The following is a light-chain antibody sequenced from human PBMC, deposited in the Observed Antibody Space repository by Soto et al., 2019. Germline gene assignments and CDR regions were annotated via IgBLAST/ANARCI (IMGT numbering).Light chain of an antibody. Sequence: EVVLTQSPGTLSLSPGERATLSCMSSQSLTNSFIAWYQQRPGQAPRLLIYDTSSRASGIPDRFSGSGSGTDFTLTISRLETEDFAVFYCQQYGSSPPITFGQGTRLEIK. V-gene: IGKV3-20*01. CDR1: QSLTNSF. J-gene: IGKJ5*01. CDR3: QQYGSSPPIT. CDR2: DTS.